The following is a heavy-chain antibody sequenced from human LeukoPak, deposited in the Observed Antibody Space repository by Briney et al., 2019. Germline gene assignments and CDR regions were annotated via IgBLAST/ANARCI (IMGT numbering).Heavy chain of an antibody. CDR1: GFTFNSYA. CDR3: AKDLRVIVVTYYMDV. V-gene: IGHV3-23*01. J-gene: IGHJ6*03. CDR2: ISGNGGST. D-gene: IGHD2-2*01. Sequence: GGSLRLSCAASGFTFNSYAMTWVRQPPGKGLEWVSSISGNGGSTYYTDSVKGRFTISRDNSKNTLYLQMNSLRAEDTAAYYCAKDLRVIVVTYYMDVWGKGTTVTVSS.